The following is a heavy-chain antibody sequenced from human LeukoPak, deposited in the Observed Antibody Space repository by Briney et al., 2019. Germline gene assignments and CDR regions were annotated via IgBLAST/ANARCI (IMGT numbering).Heavy chain of an antibody. CDR2: ISYDGSNK. CDR3: AKDALGYCSGGSCRDYYYGMDV. D-gene: IGHD2-15*01. CDR1: GFTFSGYG. Sequence: GGSLRLSCAASGFTFSGYGMHWVRQAPGKGLEWVAVISYDGSNKYYADSVKGRFTISRDNSKNTLYLQMNSLRAEDTAVYYCAKDALGYCSGGSCRDYYYGMDVWGKGTTVTVSS. J-gene: IGHJ6*04. V-gene: IGHV3-30*18.